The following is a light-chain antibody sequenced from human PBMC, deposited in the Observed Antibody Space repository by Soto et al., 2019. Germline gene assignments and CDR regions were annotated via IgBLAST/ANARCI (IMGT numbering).Light chain of an antibody. Sequence: EIVLTQSPGTLSLSPGERATLSCRASQSVSSGYLAWYQQKPGQAPRLLIYGASSRATGIPDRFSGSGSGTDFTLTISRLEPDDFAVYCCQQFDGSLWTFGPGTKVEIK. CDR3: QQFDGSLWT. J-gene: IGKJ1*01. CDR2: GAS. V-gene: IGKV3-20*01. CDR1: QSVSSGY.